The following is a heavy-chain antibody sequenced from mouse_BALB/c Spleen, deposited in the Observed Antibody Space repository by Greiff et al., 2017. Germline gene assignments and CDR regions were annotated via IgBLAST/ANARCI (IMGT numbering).Heavy chain of an antibody. Sequence: VQLQESGAELAKPGASVKMSCKASGYTFTSYWMHWVKQRPGQGLEWIGYINPSTGYTEYNQKFKDKATLTADKSSSTAYMQLSSLTSEDSAVYYCARGYYYAMDYWGQGTTLTVSS. CDR2: INPSTGYT. CDR1: GYTFTSYW. D-gene: IGHD2-3*01. J-gene: IGHJ2*01. V-gene: IGHV1-7*01. CDR3: ARGYYYAMDY.